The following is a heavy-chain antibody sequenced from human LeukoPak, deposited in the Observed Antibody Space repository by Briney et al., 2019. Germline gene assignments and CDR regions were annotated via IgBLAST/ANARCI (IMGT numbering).Heavy chain of an antibody. Sequence: GGSLRLSCEASGFTFNSYAMSWVRQAPGRGLEWVSSITGSGGSTYYTDSVKGRFTISRDNSKNTLYLQMNSLRAEDTAVYYCAKGRGATVVANFDYWGQGTLVTVSS. CDR1: GFTFNSYA. J-gene: IGHJ4*02. V-gene: IGHV3-23*01. D-gene: IGHD4-23*01. CDR2: ITGSGGST. CDR3: AKGRGATVVANFDY.